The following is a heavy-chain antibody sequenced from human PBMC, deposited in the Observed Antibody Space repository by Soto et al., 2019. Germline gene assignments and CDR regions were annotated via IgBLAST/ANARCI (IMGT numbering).Heavy chain of an antibody. CDR2: TYYRSKWNT. J-gene: IGHJ6*02. D-gene: IGHD6-6*01. CDR3: VRQHSTSSEYYGLDV. CDR1: GDSVSSNTGA. Sequence: SQTLSLTCVISGDSVSSNTGAWNWIRQSPSRGLEWLGRTYYRSKWNTDYEASVKSRITINPDTSKNQFSLQIDSVTLEDTAVYYCVRQHSTSSEYYGLDVWGRGTAVTVSS. V-gene: IGHV6-1*01.